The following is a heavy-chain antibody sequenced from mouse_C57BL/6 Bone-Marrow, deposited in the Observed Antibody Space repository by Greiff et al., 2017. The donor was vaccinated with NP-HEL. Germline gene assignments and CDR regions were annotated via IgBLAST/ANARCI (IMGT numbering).Heavy chain of an antibody. Sequence: ESGPGLVKPSQSLSLTCSVTGYSITSGYYWNWIRQFPGNKLEWMGYISYDGSNNYNPSLKNRISITRDTSKNQFFLKLNSVTTEDTATYYCGRDRYYGSSYGFAYWGQGTLVTVSA. CDR3: GRDRYYGSSYGFAY. CDR1: GYSITSGYY. CDR2: ISYDGSN. D-gene: IGHD1-1*01. V-gene: IGHV3-6*01. J-gene: IGHJ3*01.